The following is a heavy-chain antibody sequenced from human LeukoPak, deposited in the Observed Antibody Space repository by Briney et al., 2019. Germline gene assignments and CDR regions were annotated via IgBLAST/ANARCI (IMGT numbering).Heavy chain of an antibody. J-gene: IGHJ4*02. CDR1: GGSISSYY. CDR2: IYTSGSS. CDR3: ARDISVAGSFLLFDY. D-gene: IGHD6-19*01. Sequence: SETLSLTCTDSGGSISSYYWSWIRQPAGKGLEWIGRIYTSGSSNSNPSLKSRVTMSADTSKNQFSLKLSSVTAADTAVYYCARDISVAGSFLLFDYWSQGTLVTVSS. V-gene: IGHV4-4*07.